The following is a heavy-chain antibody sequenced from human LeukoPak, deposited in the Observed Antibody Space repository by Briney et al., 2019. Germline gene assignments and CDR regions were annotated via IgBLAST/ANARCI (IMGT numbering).Heavy chain of an antibody. J-gene: IGHJ5*02. Sequence: VASVKVSCKASGYTFTGYYMHWVRQAPGQGLEWMGWINPDSGTTNYAQKFQGRVTMTRDTSISTAYMELSRLRSDDTPVSYCARGSCSTTNCYWRGNWFDPWCQGTLVTVSS. V-gene: IGHV1-2*02. CDR3: ARGSCSTTNCYWRGNWFDP. D-gene: IGHD2-2*01. CDR1: GYTFTGYY. CDR2: INPDSGTT.